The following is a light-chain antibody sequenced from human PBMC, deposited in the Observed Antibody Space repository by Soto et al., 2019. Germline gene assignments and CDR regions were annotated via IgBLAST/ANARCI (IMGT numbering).Light chain of an antibody. V-gene: IGLV1-40*01. CDR1: SSNIGAGYD. Sequence: QSVLTQPPSVSGAPGQRVTISCTGSSSNIGAGYDVHWYQQLPGTAPKLLIYGNSNRPSGVPDRFSGSKSGTSASLAITGLHAEDEADYYCQSYDSSLSAQVFGGGTKLPVL. CDR3: QSYDSSLSAQV. J-gene: IGLJ2*01. CDR2: GNS.